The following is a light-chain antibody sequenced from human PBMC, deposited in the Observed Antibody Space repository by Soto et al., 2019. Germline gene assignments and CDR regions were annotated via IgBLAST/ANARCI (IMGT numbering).Light chain of an antibody. Sequence: QSVLTQPPSASGSPGQSVTISCTGTSSDVGGYDYVSWYQQHPGKAPKLLIYEVNKRPSGVPDRFSGSKSGNTASLTVSWLQVDDEADYYCSSYAGRHYWVFGGGTKLTVL. CDR2: EVN. V-gene: IGLV2-8*01. CDR3: SSYAGRHYWV. J-gene: IGLJ3*02. CDR1: SSDVGGYDY.